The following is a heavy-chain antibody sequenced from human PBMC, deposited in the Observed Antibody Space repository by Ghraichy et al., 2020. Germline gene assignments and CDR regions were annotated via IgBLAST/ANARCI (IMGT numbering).Heavy chain of an antibody. D-gene: IGHD6-6*01. Sequence: GGSLRLSCAASGFTFSSYSMNWVRQAPGKGLEWVSSISSSSSYIYYADSVKGRFTISRDNAKNSLYLQMNSLRAEDTAVYYCARDLFSSSSPGGSAFDYWGQGTLVTVSS. CDR1: GFTFSSYS. CDR3: ARDLFSSSSPGGSAFDY. V-gene: IGHV3-21*01. CDR2: ISSSSSYI. J-gene: IGHJ4*02.